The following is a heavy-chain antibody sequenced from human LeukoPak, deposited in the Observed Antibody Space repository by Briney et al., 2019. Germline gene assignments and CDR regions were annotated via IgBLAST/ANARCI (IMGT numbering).Heavy chain of an antibody. D-gene: IGHD3-10*01. CDR2: IYYSGST. CDR1: GGSISSYY. V-gene: IGHV4-59*01. Sequence: PSETLSLTCTVSGGSISSYYWSWIRQPPGKGLEWLGYIYYSGSTNYNPSLKSRVTISVDTSKNQFSLKLSSVTAADTAVYYCARGPYYGSGTIYYYGMDVWGQGTTVTVSS. CDR3: ARGPYYGSGTIYYYGMDV. J-gene: IGHJ6*02.